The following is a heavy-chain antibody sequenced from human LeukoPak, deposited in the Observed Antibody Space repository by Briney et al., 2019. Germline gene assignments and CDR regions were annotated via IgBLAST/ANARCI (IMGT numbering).Heavy chain of an antibody. CDR1: GFTFSSYA. D-gene: IGHD2/OR15-2a*01. V-gene: IGHV3-48*03. CDR3: ATGGWGSWSNSY. CDR2: ISSSGGTI. Sequence: PGGSLRLSCAASGFTFSSYAMSWVRQAPGKGLEWISYISSSGGTIYYTDSVKGRFTISRDNAKNSLYLQMSSLRGEDTAVYYCATGGWGSWSNSYWGQGTLVTVSS. J-gene: IGHJ4*02.